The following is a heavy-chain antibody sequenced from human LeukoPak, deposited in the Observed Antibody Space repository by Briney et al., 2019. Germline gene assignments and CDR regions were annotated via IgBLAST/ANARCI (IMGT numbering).Heavy chain of an antibody. CDR3: AGGRGGSW. CDR2: ISSSSSTK. J-gene: IGHJ4*02. V-gene: IGHV3-48*04. CDR1: GFTFSSYN. D-gene: IGHD1-26*01. Sequence: PGGSLRLSCAASGFTFSSYNMNWVRQAPGKGLEWVSYISSSSSTKSYADSVKGRFTISRDNAENSLYLQMNSLRAEDTAVYYCAGGRGGSWWGQGTLVTVSS.